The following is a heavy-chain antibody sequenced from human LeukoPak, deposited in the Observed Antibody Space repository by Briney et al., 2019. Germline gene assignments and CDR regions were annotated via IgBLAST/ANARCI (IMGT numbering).Heavy chain of an antibody. CDR1: GFTFSSYW. D-gene: IGHD3-9*01. J-gene: IGHJ4*01. V-gene: IGHV3-74*01. Sequence: GGSLRLSCAASGFTFSSYWMHWVRQAPGKGLVWVARINTNGSPTQYADSVKGRFTISRDNSKNTLSLQMNSLSAEDTAVYYCAKHTISILTGYTLFDYWGHGTLVTVSS. CDR3: AKHTISILTGYTLFDY. CDR2: INTNGSPT.